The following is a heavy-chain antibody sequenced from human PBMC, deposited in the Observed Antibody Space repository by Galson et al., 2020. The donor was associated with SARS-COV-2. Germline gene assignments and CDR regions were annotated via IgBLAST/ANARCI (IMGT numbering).Heavy chain of an antibody. CDR1: GGSIRSSNYY. CDR3: ARDATSSGWYNWFDP. Sequence: SETLSLTCTVSGGSIRSSNYYWGWIRPPPGKGLEWIGSVLNSGTTHYSPSLQSRVTISVDTSKNQFSLNLNSVTAANTAMYYCARDATSSGWYNWFDPWGQGTLVTVSS. CDR2: VLNSGTT. D-gene: IGHD6-19*01. V-gene: IGHV4-39*07. J-gene: IGHJ5*02.